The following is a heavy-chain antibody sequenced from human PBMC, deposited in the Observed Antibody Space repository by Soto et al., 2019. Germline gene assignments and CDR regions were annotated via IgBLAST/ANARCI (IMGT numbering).Heavy chain of an antibody. J-gene: IGHJ4*02. CDR2: IYSGGRT. D-gene: IGHD3-16*01. Sequence: EEQLVESGGDLVQPGGSLRLSCAASGFTVSNNYMSWVRQAPGKGLEWVSLIYSGGRTYYADSVKGRFTISRDSSKNTIYLQMNSLRAEDTAMYYCAAYSHKGYWGQGTLVTVSS. V-gene: IGHV3-66*01. CDR1: GFTVSNNY. CDR3: AAYSHKGY.